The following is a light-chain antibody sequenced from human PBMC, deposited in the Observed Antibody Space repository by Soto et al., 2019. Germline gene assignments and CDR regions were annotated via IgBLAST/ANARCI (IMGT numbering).Light chain of an antibody. CDR2: EVT. CDR3: SSHTSGSTRV. J-gene: IGLJ1*01. Sequence: QSALTQPASVSGSPGQSIAISCTGTSGDVGGYDYVSWYQQHPDKAPKLMIYEVTKRPSWVSNRFSGSKSGNTASLTISELQPEDEADYYCSSHTSGSTRVFGSGTKLTVL. CDR1: SGDVGGYDY. V-gene: IGLV2-14*01.